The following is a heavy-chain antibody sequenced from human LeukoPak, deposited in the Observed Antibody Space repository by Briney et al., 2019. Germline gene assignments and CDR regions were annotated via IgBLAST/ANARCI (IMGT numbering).Heavy chain of an antibody. V-gene: IGHV3-23*01. D-gene: IGHD4/OR15-4a*01. J-gene: IGHJ4*02. CDR1: GFTFSSYG. Sequence: PGGTLRLSCAASGFTFSSYGMSWVRQAPGKGLEWVSTISDNGGSTPYADSVKGRFTISRDNAKNSLYLQMNSLRAEDTAVYYCARDAEDPRLWWGQGTLVTVSS. CDR2: ISDNGGST. CDR3: ARDAEDPRLW.